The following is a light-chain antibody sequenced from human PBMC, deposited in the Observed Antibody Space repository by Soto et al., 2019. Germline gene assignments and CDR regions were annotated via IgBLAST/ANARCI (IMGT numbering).Light chain of an antibody. J-gene: IGLJ2*01. CDR2: GNT. V-gene: IGLV1-40*01. CDR1: SSNIGAGYD. CDR3: QSYDSSLSVV. Sequence: QSVLTQPPSVSGAPGQTVTISCTGSSSNIGAGYDVHWYQQLPGTVPKVLIYGNTNRPSGIPDRFSASRSGTSASLAISGLQAEDEAEYYCQSYDSSLSVVFGGGTKLTVL.